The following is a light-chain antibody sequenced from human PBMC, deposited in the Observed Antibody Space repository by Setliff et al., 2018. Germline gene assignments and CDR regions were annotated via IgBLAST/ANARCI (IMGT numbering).Light chain of an antibody. CDR1: SSDVGGYNY. V-gene: IGLV2-8*01. Sequence: ALTQPPSASGSPGQSVTISCTGTSSDVGGYNYVSWYQQHPGKAPKLMIYEVSKRPSGVPDRFSGSKSGNTASLTVSGLQAEDEADYYCSSYAGSTGNVVGTGTKV. CDR2: EVS. CDR3: SSYAGSTGNV. J-gene: IGLJ1*01.